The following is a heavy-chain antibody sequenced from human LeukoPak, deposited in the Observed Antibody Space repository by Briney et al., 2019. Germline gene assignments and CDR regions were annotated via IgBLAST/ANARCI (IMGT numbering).Heavy chain of an antibody. V-gene: IGHV3-23*01. CDR1: GFTFSSYA. J-gene: IGHJ4*02. D-gene: IGHD6-19*01. CDR2: ISGSGGST. CDR3: AKDFATRYSSGWTRDY. Sequence: PGGSLRLSCAASGFTFSSYAMSWVRQAPGKGLEWVSAISGSGGSTYYADSVKGRFTISRDNSKNTLYLQMNSLRAEDTAVYYCAKDFATRYSSGWTRDYWGQGTLVTVSS.